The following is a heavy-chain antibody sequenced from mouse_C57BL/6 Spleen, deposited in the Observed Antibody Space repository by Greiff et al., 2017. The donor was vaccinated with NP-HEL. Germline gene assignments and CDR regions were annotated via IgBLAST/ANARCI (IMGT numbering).Heavy chain of an antibody. V-gene: IGHV1-50*01. J-gene: IGHJ3*01. D-gene: IGHD5-1*01. CDR1: GYTFTSYW. CDR3: ARSESTLLAY. Sequence: QVQLQQPGAELVKPGASVKLSCKASGYTFTSYWMQWVKQRPGQGLEWIGEIDPSDSYTNYNQKFKGKATLTVDTSFSTAYMQLSSLTSEDSAVYYCARSESTLLAYWGQGTLVTVSA. CDR2: IDPSDSYT.